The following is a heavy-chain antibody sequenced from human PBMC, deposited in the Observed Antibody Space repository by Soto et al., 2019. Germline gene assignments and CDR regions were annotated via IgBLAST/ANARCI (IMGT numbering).Heavy chain of an antibody. Sequence: DVRLLESGGGLVQPGGSLRLSCAASGFTFSSYSMSWVRQAPGKGLEWVSTIGTSASTYYGDSVRGRFTISRDNSRNTLYLQMNSLRAEDTAVYYCADLSRYCTISNCDWGQGTLVTVSS. V-gene: IGHV3-23*01. CDR1: GFTFSSYS. CDR2: IGTSAST. D-gene: IGHD2-8*01. J-gene: IGHJ4*02. CDR3: ADLSRYCTISNCD.